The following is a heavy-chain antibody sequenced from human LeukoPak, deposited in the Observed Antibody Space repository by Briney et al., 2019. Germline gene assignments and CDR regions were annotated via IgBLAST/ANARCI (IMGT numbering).Heavy chain of an antibody. CDR2: IIPIFGTA. V-gene: IGHV1-69*13. D-gene: IGHD3-10*01. CDR1: GGTFISYA. CDR3: ARDSHYYGSGSYYPIDY. J-gene: IGHJ4*02. Sequence: ASVKVSCKASGGTFISYAISWVRQAPGQGLEWMGGIIPIFGTANYAQKFQGRVTITADESTSTAYMELSSLRSEDTAVYYCARDSHYYGSGSYYPIDYWGRGTLVTVSS.